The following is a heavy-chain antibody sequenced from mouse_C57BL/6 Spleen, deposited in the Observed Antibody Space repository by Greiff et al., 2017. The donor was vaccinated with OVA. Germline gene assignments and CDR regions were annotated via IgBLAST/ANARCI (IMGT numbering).Heavy chain of an antibody. CDR2: VYPYNGGT. D-gene: IGHD4-1*01. J-gene: IGHJ4*01. CDR3: GNGTEGLDY. V-gene: IGHV1-36*01. Sequence: EVQLQQSGPMLVKPGPSVKLSCKASGFTFTDYYMHWVKQSPGQSLEWIGLVYPYNGGTGYNPKFQGKATLTVDTSSSPAYMELNSLTSEDSAVYYCGNGTEGLDYWGQGTSVTVSS. CDR1: GFTFTDYY.